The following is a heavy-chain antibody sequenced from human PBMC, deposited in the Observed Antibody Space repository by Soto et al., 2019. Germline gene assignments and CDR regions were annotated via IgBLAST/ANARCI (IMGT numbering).Heavy chain of an antibody. D-gene: IGHD4-4*01. CDR3: TIRVPSNYGHYFDY. Sequence: GGSLRLSCAASGFTFSGSAMHWVRQASGKGLEWVGRIRSKANSYATAYAASVKGRFTISRDVSKNTAYLQMNSLKTEDTAVYYCTIRVPSNYGHYFDYWGQGTLVTVAS. CDR1: GFTFSGSA. V-gene: IGHV3-73*01. J-gene: IGHJ4*02. CDR2: IRSKANSYAT.